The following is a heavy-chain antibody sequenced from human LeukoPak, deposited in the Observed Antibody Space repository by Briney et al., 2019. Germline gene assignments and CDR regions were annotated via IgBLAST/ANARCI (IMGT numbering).Heavy chain of an antibody. J-gene: IGHJ6*02. V-gene: IGHV4-59*01. CDR2: IYYSGST. D-gene: IGHD5-18*01. CDR3: ARDQYSYGYGYYYGMDV. CDR1: GGSIGSYY. Sequence: SETLSLTCTVSGGSIGSYYWSWIRQPPGKGLEWIGYIYYSGSTNYNPSLKSRVTISVDTSKNQFSLKLSSVTAADTAVYYCARDQYSYGYGYYYGMDVWGQGTTVTVSS.